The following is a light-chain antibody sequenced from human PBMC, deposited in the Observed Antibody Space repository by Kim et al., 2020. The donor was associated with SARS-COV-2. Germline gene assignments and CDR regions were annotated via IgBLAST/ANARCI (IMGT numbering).Light chain of an antibody. CDR1: SSDVGCYNY. Sequence: GQSVTISCPGTSSDVGCYNYVSWYQQHPGKAPKLMIYDVSNRPSGVSNRFSGSKSGNTASLTISGLQAEDEADYYCSSYTSSSTWVFGGGTQLTVL. CDR2: DVS. CDR3: SSYTSSSTWV. J-gene: IGLJ3*02. V-gene: IGLV2-14*03.